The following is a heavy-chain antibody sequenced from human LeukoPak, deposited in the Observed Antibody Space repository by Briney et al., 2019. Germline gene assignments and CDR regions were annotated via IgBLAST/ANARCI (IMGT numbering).Heavy chain of an antibody. Sequence: GGSLRLSCAASGFNLSTYGMHWVRQAPGRGLDWVAVISNGGSNQYYADSVKGRFTISRDTSKNTLYLQMKSLRPEDTALYYCAKKSIDYDFWSAFDIWGQGTMVTVSS. CDR1: GFNLSTYG. CDR3: AKKSIDYDFWSAFDI. J-gene: IGHJ3*02. D-gene: IGHD3-3*01. CDR2: ISNGGSNQ. V-gene: IGHV3-30*18.